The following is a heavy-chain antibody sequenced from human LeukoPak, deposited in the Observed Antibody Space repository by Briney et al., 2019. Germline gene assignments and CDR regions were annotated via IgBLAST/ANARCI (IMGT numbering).Heavy chain of an antibody. D-gene: IGHD1-26*01. Sequence: GGSLRLSCAASGFTFSRYGMHWVRQAPGKGLEWVGVIWHDGSYEYYADSVQGRFTISRDSSKNTLYLQMYSQRAEDTAVYYCAKDGVGATSLDCWGQGTLVTVSS. CDR1: GFTFSRYG. V-gene: IGHV3-33*06. CDR3: AKDGVGATSLDC. J-gene: IGHJ4*02. CDR2: IWHDGSYE.